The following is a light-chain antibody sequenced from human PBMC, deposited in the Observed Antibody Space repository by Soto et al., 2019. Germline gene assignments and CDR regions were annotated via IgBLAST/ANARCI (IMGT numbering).Light chain of an antibody. J-gene: IGKJ1*01. CDR2: GAS. V-gene: IGKV3-20*01. CDR1: QSVTSIY. CDR3: QQYGSSLIT. Sequence: EIVLRQSPGTLSLSPGERATLSCRASQSVTSIYLAWYQQKPGQAPRLLIYGASSRATGIPDRFSGSGSGTDFTLIINRLEPEDFAAYYCQQYGSSLITFGQGTKVDIK.